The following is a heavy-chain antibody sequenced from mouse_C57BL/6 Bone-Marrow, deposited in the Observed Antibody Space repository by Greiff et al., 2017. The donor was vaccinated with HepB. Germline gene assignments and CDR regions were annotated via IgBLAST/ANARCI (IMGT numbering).Heavy chain of an antibody. CDR2: SRNKANDYTT. V-gene: IGHV7-1*01. CDR1: GFTFSDFY. CDR3: ARDAPGYGSSSAWFAY. Sequence: EVKVVESGGGLVQSGRSLRLSCATSGFTFSDFYMEWVRQAPGKGLEWIAASRNKANDYTTEYSASVKGRFIVSRDTSQSILYLQMNALRAEDTAIYYCARDAPGYGSSSAWFAYWGQGTLVTVSA. J-gene: IGHJ3*01. D-gene: IGHD1-1*01.